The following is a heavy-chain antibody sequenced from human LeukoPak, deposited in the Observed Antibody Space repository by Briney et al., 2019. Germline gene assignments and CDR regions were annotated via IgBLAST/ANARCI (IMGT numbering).Heavy chain of an antibody. V-gene: IGHV4-34*01. CDR2: INHSGST. D-gene: IGHD3-22*01. J-gene: IGHJ6*02. CDR1: GGSFSGYY. CDR3: ARGKTVDAYYYDSSGYSNNYGMDV. Sequence: SETLSLTCAVYGGSFSGYYWSWIRQPPGKGLEWIGEINHSGSTNYNPSLKSRVTISADTSKNQFSLKLSSVTAADTAVYYCARGKTVDAYYYDSSGYSNNYGMDVWGQGTTVTVSS.